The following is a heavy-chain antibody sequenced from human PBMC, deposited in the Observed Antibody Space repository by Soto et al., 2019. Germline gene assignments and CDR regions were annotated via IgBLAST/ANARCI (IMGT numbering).Heavy chain of an antibody. CDR2: IYYSGST. J-gene: IGHJ4*02. CDR1: GGSISSGGYY. CDR3: ARERHDYYDSSGYLDY. V-gene: IGHV4-31*03. Sequence: QVQLQESGPGLVKPSQTLSLTCTVSGGSISSGGYYWSWIRQHPGKGLEWIGYIYYSGSTYYSPSLKSRVTISVGTSKNQFSLKLSSVTAADTAVYYCARERHDYYDSSGYLDYWGQGTLVTVSS. D-gene: IGHD3-22*01.